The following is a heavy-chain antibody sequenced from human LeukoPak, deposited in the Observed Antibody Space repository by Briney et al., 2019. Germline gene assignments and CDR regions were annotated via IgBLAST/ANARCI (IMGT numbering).Heavy chain of an antibody. D-gene: IGHD2-8*02. CDR2: IDPSGGST. Sequence: ASVKVSCKASGYTFTSYLMHWVRQAPGQGLEWMGMIDPSGGSTFYAQNFQGRVTMTRDTSTSTVYMELSSLRSEDTAIYYCARRTGWYWGQGTLVTVSS. CDR3: ARRTGWY. V-gene: IGHV1-46*01. CDR1: GYTFTSYL. J-gene: IGHJ4*02.